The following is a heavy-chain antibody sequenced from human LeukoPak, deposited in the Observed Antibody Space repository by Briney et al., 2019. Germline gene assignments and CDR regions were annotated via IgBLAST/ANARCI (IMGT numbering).Heavy chain of an antibody. CDR1: GGPISSYY. Sequence: SETLSLTCTVSGGPISSYYWSWIRQPPGKGLEWIGYIYYSGSTDYNPSLKSRVTISVDTSKNQFSLKLSSVTAADTAVYYCARVRPPTGTAMAYYFDYWGQGTLVTVSS. J-gene: IGHJ4*02. CDR2: IYYSGST. V-gene: IGHV4-59*01. CDR3: ARVRPPTGTAMAYYFDY. D-gene: IGHD5-18*01.